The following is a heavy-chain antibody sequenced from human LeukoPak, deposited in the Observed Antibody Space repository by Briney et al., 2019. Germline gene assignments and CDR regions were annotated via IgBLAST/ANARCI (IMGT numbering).Heavy chain of an antibody. Sequence: SETLSLTCTVSGGSISSYYWSWIRQPPGKGLEWIGYIYYSGSTNYNPSLKSRVTISVDTSKNQFSLKLNSVTAADTAVYYCARKGEHYYDSGKVWPAWFDPWGQGTLVTVSS. CDR1: GGSISSYY. CDR3: ARKGEHYYDSGKVWPAWFDP. V-gene: IGHV4-59*12. D-gene: IGHD3-10*01. CDR2: IYYSGST. J-gene: IGHJ5*02.